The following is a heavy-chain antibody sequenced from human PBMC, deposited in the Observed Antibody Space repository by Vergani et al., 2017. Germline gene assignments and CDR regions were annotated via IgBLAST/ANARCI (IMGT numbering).Heavy chain of an antibody. D-gene: IGHD3-3*01. V-gene: IGHV3-30*01. CDR1: GFTFSSYA. CDR3: ARDRALRFLEWLPGDY. CDR2: ISYDGSNK. Sequence: QVQLVESGGGVVQPGRSLRLSCAASGFTFSSYAMHWVRQAPGKGLEWVAVISYDGSNKYYADSGKGRFTISRDNAKNTLYLQMNSLRAEDTAVYYCARDRALRFLEWLPGDYWGQGTLVIVSS. J-gene: IGHJ4*02.